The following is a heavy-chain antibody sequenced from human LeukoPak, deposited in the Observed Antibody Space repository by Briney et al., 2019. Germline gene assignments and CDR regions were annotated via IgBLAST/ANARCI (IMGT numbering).Heavy chain of an antibody. CDR2: ISSGGGGP. D-gene: IGHD2-15*01. J-gene: IGHJ4*02. CDR3: AKRDCSGGSCRTTTFDY. CDR1: GFTFSSYA. V-gene: IGHV3-23*01. Sequence: GASLRLSCAASGFTFSSYAMSWVRQAPGKGLEWVSAISSGGGGPYYADSVKGRFTISRDNSKNTLYLQMNSLRAEDTAVYYCAKRDCSGGSCRTTTFDYWGQGTLVTVSS.